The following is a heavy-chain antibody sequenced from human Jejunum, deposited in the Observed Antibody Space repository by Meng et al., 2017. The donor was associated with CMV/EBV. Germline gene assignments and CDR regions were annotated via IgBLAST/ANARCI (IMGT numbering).Heavy chain of an antibody. CDR2: IYWDDEK. CDR3: VHGKLRSPFDY. Sequence: CTVSGYSLSASGVSVGWIRQRQRKALEWLAIIYWDDEKRESQSLKSRITITKDTSKNQVVLTMTNMDPVDTTTYYCVHGKLRSPFDYWGQGTLVTVSS. CDR1: GYSLSASGVS. J-gene: IGHJ4*02. V-gene: IGHV2-5*02. D-gene: IGHD3-3*01.